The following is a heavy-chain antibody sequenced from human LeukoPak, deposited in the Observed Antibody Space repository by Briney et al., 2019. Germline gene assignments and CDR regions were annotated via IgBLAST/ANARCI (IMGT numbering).Heavy chain of an antibody. J-gene: IGHJ6*02. CDR3: ARGPLDWNDRSHYYYYGMDV. CDR1: GDSVSSNSAA. CDR2: TYYRSKWYN. V-gene: IGHV6-1*01. D-gene: IGHD1-1*01. Sequence: SQTLSLTCAISGDSVSSNSAAWNWIRQSPSRGLEWLGRTYYRSKWYNDYAVPVKSRITINPDTSKNQFSLQLNSVTPEDTAVYYCARGPLDWNDRSHYYYYGMDVWGQGTTVTVSS.